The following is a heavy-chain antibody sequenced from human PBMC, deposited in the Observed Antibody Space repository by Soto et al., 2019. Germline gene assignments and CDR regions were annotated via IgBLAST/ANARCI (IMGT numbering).Heavy chain of an antibody. Sequence: ASVKVSCKASGSTFTGYYMHWVRQAPGQGLEWMGWINPNSGGTNYAQKFQGWVTMTRDTSISTAYMELSRLRSDDTAVYYCARSLRYYYDSSGPHPIDYWGQGTLVTVSS. D-gene: IGHD3-22*01. CDR2: INPNSGGT. V-gene: IGHV1-2*04. CDR1: GSTFTGYY. J-gene: IGHJ4*02. CDR3: ARSLRYYYDSSGPHPIDY.